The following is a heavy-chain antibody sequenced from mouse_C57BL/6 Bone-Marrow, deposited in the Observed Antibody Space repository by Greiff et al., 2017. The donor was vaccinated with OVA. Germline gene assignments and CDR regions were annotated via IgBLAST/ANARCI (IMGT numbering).Heavy chain of an antibody. Sequence: VQLQQPGTELVKPGASVKLSCKASGYTFTSYWMHWVKQRPGQGLEWIGNINPSNGGTNYNEKFKSKATLTVDKSSSTAYMQLSSLTSEDSAVYYCAREGYDYYGSSYGCAYWGQGTLVTVSA. V-gene: IGHV1-53*01. J-gene: IGHJ3*01. CDR1: GYTFTSYW. CDR2: INPSNGGT. D-gene: IGHD1-1*01. CDR3: AREGYDYYGSSYGCAY.